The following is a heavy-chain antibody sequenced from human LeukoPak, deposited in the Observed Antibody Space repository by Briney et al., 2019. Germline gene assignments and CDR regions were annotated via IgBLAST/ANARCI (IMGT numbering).Heavy chain of an antibody. D-gene: IGHD2/OR15-2a*01. CDR2: ISDSSRYI. Sequence: GGSLRLSCAASGLAFTNYSMNWVRQAPGKGLEWVSSISDSSRYIFYADSVKGRFTISRDNAKNSLYLQMNSLRAEDTAVYYCERHVYLSHTTCYYFDYWGLGTLVTVSS. J-gene: IGHJ4*02. V-gene: IGHV3-21*01. CDR3: ERHVYLSHTTCYYFDY. CDR1: GLAFTNYS.